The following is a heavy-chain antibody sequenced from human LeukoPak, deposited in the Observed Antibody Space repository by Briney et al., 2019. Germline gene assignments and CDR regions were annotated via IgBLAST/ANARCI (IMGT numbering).Heavy chain of an antibody. Sequence: SQTLSLTCTVSGGSISSGDYYWSWIRQPPGKGLEWIGYIYYSGSTYYNPSLKSRVTISVDTSKNQFSLRLSSVTAADTAVYYCARENLPYYFDYWGQGTLVTVSS. J-gene: IGHJ4*02. V-gene: IGHV4-30-4*08. CDR1: GGSISSGDYY. CDR3: ARENLPYYFDY. CDR2: IYYSGST.